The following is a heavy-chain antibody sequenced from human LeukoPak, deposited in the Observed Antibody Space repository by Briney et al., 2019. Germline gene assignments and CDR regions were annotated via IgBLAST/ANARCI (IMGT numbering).Heavy chain of an antibody. D-gene: IGHD3-22*01. CDR2: IKSDGST. V-gene: IGHV3-74*01. CDR3: ARAPSEIGGYYPEYLRH. Sequence: GGSLRLSCAASGFTFSSFGMHWVRQAPGKGLVWVSRIKSDGSTNYADSVKGRFTISRDNAKNTLSLQMNSLRAEDTGVYYCARAPSEIGGYYPEYLRHWGQGTLVTVSS. J-gene: IGHJ1*01. CDR1: GFTFSSFG.